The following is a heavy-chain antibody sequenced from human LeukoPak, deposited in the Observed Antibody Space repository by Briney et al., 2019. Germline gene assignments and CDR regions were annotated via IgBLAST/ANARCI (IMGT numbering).Heavy chain of an antibody. V-gene: IGHV4-34*01. Sequence: SETLSLTCAVYGGSFSGYYWSWIRQPPGKWLEWIGEINHSGSTNYNPSLKTQRTITVDTSKNQLSLKLRSMTAADTAVYYCARCVRAGTSRCIVGFDPWGQGTLVTVSS. CDR1: GGSFSGYY. D-gene: IGHD2-2*01. CDR2: INHSGST. CDR3: ARCVRAGTSRCIVGFDP. J-gene: IGHJ5*02.